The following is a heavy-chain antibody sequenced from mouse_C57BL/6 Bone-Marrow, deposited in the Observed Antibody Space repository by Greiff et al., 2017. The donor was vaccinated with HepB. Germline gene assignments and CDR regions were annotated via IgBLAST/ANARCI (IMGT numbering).Heavy chain of an antibody. CDR2: IRSKSNNYAT. D-gene: IGHD2-2*01. V-gene: IGHV10-1*01. J-gene: IGHJ3*01. CDR1: GFSFNTYA. CDR3: VRHGGGYDVGFAY. Sequence: DVKLQESGGGLVQPKGSLKLSCAASGFSFNTYAMNWVRQAPGKGLEWVARIRSKSNNYATYYADSVKDRFTISRDDSESMLYLQMNNLKTEDTAMYYCVRHGGGYDVGFAYWGQGTLVTVSA.